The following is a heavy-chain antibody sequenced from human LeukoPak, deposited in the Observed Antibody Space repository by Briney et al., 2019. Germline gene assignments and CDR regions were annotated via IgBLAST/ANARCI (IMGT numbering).Heavy chain of an antibody. CDR2: INHSGST. J-gene: IGHJ5*02. D-gene: IGHD3-3*01. V-gene: IGHV4-34*01. CDR1: GGSFSGYY. Sequence: KPSETLSLTCIAYGGSFSGYYWSWIRQPPGKGLEWIGEINHSGSTNYNPSLKSRVTISVDTSKNQFSLKLSSVTAADTAVYYCARGHNPHYDFWSGYPLYNWFDPWGQGTLVTVSS. CDR3: ARGHNPHYDFWSGYPLYNWFDP.